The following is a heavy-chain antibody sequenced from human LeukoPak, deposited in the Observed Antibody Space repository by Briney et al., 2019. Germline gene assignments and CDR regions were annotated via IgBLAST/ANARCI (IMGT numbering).Heavy chain of an antibody. Sequence: GGSLRLSCVTSGFTFSSCVMAWVRRAPGKGLEWVSYISSSASTIYYADSVKGRFTISRDNAKNSLYLQMNSLRAEDTAVYYCARDGRGLHAFDIWGQGTMVTVSS. CDR3: ARDGRGLHAFDI. D-gene: IGHD1-26*01. V-gene: IGHV3-48*04. CDR2: ISSSASTI. J-gene: IGHJ3*02. CDR1: GFTFSSCV.